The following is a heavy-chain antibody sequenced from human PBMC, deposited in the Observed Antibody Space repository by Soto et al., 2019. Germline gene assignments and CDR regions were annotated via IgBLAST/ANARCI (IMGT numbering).Heavy chain of an antibody. J-gene: IGHJ4*02. D-gene: IGHD6-25*01. CDR2: IIPIFGTA. Sequence: ASVKVSCKASGGTFSSYAISWVRQAPGQGLEWMGGIIPIFGTANYAQKLQGRVTMTTDTSTSTAYMELRSLRSDDTAVYYCARAGNPGGFFDYWGQGTLVTVSS. CDR3: ARAGNPGGFFDY. V-gene: IGHV1-69*05. CDR1: GGTFSSYA.